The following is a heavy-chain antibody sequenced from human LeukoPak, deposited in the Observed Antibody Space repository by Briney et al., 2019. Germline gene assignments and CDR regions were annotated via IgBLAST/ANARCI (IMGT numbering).Heavy chain of an antibody. J-gene: IGHJ6*03. Sequence: SETLSLTCTVSGGSISSGSYYWSWIRQPPGKGLEWIGEINHSGSTNYNPSLKSRVTVSVDTSKNQFSLKLSSVTAADTAVYYCARVLRSGRSRLTLYYYYMDVWGKGTTVTVSS. V-gene: IGHV4-39*07. CDR2: INHSGST. CDR1: GGSISSGSYY. D-gene: IGHD6-19*01. CDR3: ARVLRSGRSRLTLYYYYMDV.